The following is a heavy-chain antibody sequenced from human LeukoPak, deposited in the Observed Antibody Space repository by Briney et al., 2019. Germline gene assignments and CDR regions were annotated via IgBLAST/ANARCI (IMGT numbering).Heavy chain of an antibody. V-gene: IGHV3-23*01. CDR2: ISGSGGST. CDR1: GFTFSSYA. Sequence: GGSLRLSCAASGFTFSSYAMNWVRQAPGKGLEWVSGISGSGGSTYYADSVKGRFTISRDNSKNTLYLQMNSLRAEDTAVYYWANQGATAVAAGGDFDYWGQGTLVTVSS. D-gene: IGHD6-19*01. J-gene: IGHJ4*02. CDR3: ANQGATAVAAGGDFDY.